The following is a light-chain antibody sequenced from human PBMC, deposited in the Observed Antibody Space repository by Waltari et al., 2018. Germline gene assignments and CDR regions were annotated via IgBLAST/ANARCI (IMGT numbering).Light chain of an antibody. CDR2: GND. Sequence: QSVLTQPPSVSAAPGQKVTISCSGSASNIGNSYVSWYQQLPGAAPKVLIYGNDKRTTGSPDRFSGAKSGTSATLDITGLQTGDEADYYCGTWDNTLSAVFGGGTKVTVL. CDR1: ASNIGNSY. V-gene: IGLV1-51*02. J-gene: IGLJ2*01. CDR3: GTWDNTLSAV.